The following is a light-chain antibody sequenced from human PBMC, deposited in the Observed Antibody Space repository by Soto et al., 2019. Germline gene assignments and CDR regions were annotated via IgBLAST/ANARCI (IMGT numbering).Light chain of an antibody. V-gene: IGKV3-11*01. J-gene: IGKJ1*01. CDR1: QTVSSY. Sequence: EILLTQSPCTLSWSAGERATLSCRASQTVSSYLAWYQQKPGQAPRLLIYDASNRATGIPARFSGSGSGTDFTLTISSLEPEDLAVYYCQQRSNWPKTFGQGTKVDIK. CDR2: DAS. CDR3: QQRSNWPKT.